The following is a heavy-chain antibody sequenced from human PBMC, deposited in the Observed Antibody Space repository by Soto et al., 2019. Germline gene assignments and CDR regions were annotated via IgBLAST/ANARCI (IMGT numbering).Heavy chain of an antibody. CDR1: GYTFTSYG. CDR3: ARAYSPGLFDP. J-gene: IGHJ5*02. D-gene: IGHD2-15*01. V-gene: IGHV1-18*01. CDR2: ISANNGNT. Sequence: ASVKXSCKASGYTFTSYGISWVRQAPGQGLEWMGWISANNGNTKYAQNFQGRVTMTTDTSTSTAYMELRSLRSDDTAVYYCARAYSPGLFDPWGQGTLVTVSS.